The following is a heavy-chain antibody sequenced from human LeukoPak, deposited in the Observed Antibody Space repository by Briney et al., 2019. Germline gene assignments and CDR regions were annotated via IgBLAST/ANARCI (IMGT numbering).Heavy chain of an antibody. D-gene: IGHD3-10*01. V-gene: IGHV4-61*02. CDR1: GGSISSSSYY. J-gene: IGHJ4*02. CDR2: IYTSGST. Sequence: SETLSLTCTVSGGSISSSSYYWGWIRQPPGKGLEWIGRIYTSGSTNYNPSLKSRVTISIDTSKNQFSLKLSSVTAADTAVYYCAGNYYGSGSYYSEDRYWGQGTLVTVSS. CDR3: AGNYYGSGSYYSEDRY.